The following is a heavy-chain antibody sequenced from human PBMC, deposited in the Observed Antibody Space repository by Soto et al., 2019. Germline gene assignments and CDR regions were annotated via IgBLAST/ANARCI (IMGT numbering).Heavy chain of an antibody. CDR3: AAGYCGGDCYQYYYYGMDV. D-gene: IGHD2-21*02. J-gene: IGHJ6*02. Sequence: QMQLVQSGPEVKKPGTSVKVSCKASGFTFTSSAMQWVRQARGQRLEWIGWIVVGSGNTNYAQKFQERVTITRDMSTSTAYMELSSLRSEDTAVYYCAAGYCGGDCYQYYYYGMDVWGQGTTVTVSS. CDR1: GFTFTSSA. CDR2: IVVGSGNT. V-gene: IGHV1-58*02.